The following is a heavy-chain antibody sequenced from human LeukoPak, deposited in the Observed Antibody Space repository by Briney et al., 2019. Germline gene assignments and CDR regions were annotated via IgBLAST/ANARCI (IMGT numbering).Heavy chain of an antibody. Sequence: SETLSLTCTVSGGSINNYYWSWIRQPPGKGLEWVGYIYYSGNTNCNPSLKSRVTISVDTSNNQFSLKLSSETAADAAVYYCARDYRHYYFDYWGQGTLVTVSS. D-gene: IGHD4-11*01. CDR2: IYYSGNT. CDR3: ARDYRHYYFDY. CDR1: GGSINNYY. V-gene: IGHV4-59*12. J-gene: IGHJ4*02.